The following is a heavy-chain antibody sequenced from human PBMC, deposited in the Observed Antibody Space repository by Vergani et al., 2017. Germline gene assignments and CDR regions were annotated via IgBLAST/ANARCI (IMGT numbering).Heavy chain of an antibody. V-gene: IGHV5-51*03. CDR3: ARSHGYCSSTSCYTDNWFDP. CDR2: IYPGDSDT. D-gene: IGHD2-2*02. CDR1: GYSFTSYW. Sequence: EVQLVQSEAEVKKPGESLKISCKGSGYSFTSYWIGWVRQMPGKGLEWMGIIYPGDSDTRYSPSFQGQVTISADKSISTAYLQWSSLKASDTAMYYCARSHGYCSSTSCYTDNWFDPWGQGTLVTVSS. J-gene: IGHJ5*02.